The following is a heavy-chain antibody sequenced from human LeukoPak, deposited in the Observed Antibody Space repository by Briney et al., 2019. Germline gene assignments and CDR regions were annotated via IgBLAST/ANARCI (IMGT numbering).Heavy chain of an antibody. CDR2: ISASSSAI. D-gene: IGHD7-27*01. J-gene: IGHJ4*02. V-gene: IGHV3-48*01. CDR1: GFTFSSYG. Sequence: GGSLRLSCAASGFTFSSYGMDWVRQAQGQGLEWVSYISASSSAIYYADSVKGRFTISRDNAKNSLYLQVNSLRAEDTAVYYCARALGIDYWGQGTLVTVSS. CDR3: ARALGIDY.